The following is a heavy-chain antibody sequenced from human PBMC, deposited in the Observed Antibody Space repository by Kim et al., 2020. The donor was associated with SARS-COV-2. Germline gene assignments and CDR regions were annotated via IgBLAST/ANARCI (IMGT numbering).Heavy chain of an antibody. CDR3: ARGKVGLTSG. V-gene: IGHV4-59*02. J-gene: IGHJ4*02. Sequence: SETLSLTCTVSGDSVSSYYWSWIRQPPGKGPEWIGYIYNSGTTNYNPSLRSRVTISVDTSKNHFSLTLTSVTAADTAVYYCARGKVGLTSGWGQGTLVTVSS. CDR2: IYNSGTT. D-gene: IGHD1-26*01. CDR1: GDSVSSYY.